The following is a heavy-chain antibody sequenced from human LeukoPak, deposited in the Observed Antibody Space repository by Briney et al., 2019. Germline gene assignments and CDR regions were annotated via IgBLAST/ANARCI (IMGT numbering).Heavy chain of an antibody. J-gene: IGHJ5*02. CDR2: IYYSGST. D-gene: IGHD3-10*01. V-gene: IGHV4-31*03. CDR3: ARQEVDAGDGHIWFDP. CDR1: GGSISSGGYY. Sequence: SQTLSLTCTVSGGSISSGGYYWSWIRQHPGKGLEWIGYIYYSGSTNYNPSLKSRVTISVDTSKNQFSLKLSSVTAADTAVYYCARQEVDAGDGHIWFDPWGQGTLVTVSS.